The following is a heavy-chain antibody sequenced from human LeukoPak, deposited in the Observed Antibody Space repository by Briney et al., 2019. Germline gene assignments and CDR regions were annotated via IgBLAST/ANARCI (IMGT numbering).Heavy chain of an antibody. CDR1: GYTFTGYY. V-gene: IGHV1-2*02. D-gene: IGHD3-3*01. CDR3: ARVDTIFGVVSGGYYMDV. Sequence: ASVKVSCKASGYTFTGYYMHWVRQAPGQGLEWMGWINPNSGGTNYAQKFQGRVTMTRDTSISTAYMELSRLRSDDTAVYYCARVDTIFGVVSGGYYMDVWGKGTTVTVSS. J-gene: IGHJ6*03. CDR2: INPNSGGT.